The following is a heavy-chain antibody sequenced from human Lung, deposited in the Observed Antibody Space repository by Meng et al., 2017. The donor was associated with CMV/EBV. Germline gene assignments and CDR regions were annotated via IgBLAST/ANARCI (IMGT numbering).Heavy chain of an antibody. CDR2: IYHSGST. CDR3: ASFPPPGKQWLVTDY. V-gene: IGHV4-4*02. D-gene: IGHD6-19*01. Sequence: QGRLQESGPGLVKPSGTLSLTCAVSGGSISSSNWWSWVRQPPGKGLEWIGEIYHSGSTNYNPSLKSRVTISVDKSKNQFSLKLSSVTAADTAVYYCASFPPPGKQWLVTDYWGQGTLVTVFS. J-gene: IGHJ4*02. CDR1: GGSISSSNW.